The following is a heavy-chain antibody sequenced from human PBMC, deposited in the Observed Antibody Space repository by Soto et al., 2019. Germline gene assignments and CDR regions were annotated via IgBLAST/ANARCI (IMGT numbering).Heavy chain of an antibody. J-gene: IGHJ4*02. D-gene: IGHD1-26*01. CDR1: GFTFSSYG. CDR3: AKVPTTVGDDY. CDR2: ISYDGSNK. Sequence: VQLVESGGGVVQPGRSLRLSCAASGFTFSSYGMHWVRQAPGKGLEWVAVISYDGSNKYYADSVKGRFTISRDNSKNTLYLQMNSLRAEDTAVYYCAKVPTTVGDDYWGQGTLVTVSS. V-gene: IGHV3-30*18.